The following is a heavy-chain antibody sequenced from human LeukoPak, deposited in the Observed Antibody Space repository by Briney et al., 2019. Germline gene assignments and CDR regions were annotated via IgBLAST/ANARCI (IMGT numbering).Heavy chain of an antibody. D-gene: IGHD2-15*01. V-gene: IGHV4-30-4*01. Sequence: PSQTLSLTCTVSGGSISSGDYYWSWIRQPPGKGLEWIGYIYYSGSTYYNPSLKSRVTISVDTSKNQFSLKLSSVTAADTAVYYCASLGYCSGGSRYFHDYWGQGTLVTVSS. CDR3: ASLGYCSGGSRYFHDY. CDR2: IYYSGST. CDR1: GGSISSGDYY. J-gene: IGHJ4*02.